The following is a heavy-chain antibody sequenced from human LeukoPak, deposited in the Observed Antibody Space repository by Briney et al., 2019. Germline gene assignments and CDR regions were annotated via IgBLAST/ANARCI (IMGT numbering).Heavy chain of an antibody. Sequence: KSSETLSLTCALYGGSFSGHYWTWIRQPPGKGLEWIGEINHSGNTTYNPPLTSRVTISVDTSKNQFSLRLSSVTAADTAVYYCARPRYGSGSLDSWGQGTLVTVSS. CDR3: ARPRYGSGSLDS. J-gene: IGHJ4*02. D-gene: IGHD3-10*01. CDR2: INHSGNT. V-gene: IGHV4-34*01. CDR1: GGSFSGHY.